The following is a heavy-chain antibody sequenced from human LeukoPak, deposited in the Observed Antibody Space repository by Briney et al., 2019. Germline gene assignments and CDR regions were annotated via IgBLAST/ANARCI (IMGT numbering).Heavy chain of an antibody. V-gene: IGHV4-59*02. D-gene: IGHD6-19*01. CDR2: IYYSGRI. CDR1: GGSVSNDY. Sequence: SSETLSLTCSVSGGSVSNDYWSWIRQSPGKGLEWIGYIYYSGRIDYNPSLKNRVTVSVDASNNWLSLKLSSVTAADTAVYYCARDNSSGFPFDAFDIWGQGTMVTVSS. CDR3: ARDNSSGFPFDAFDI. J-gene: IGHJ3*02.